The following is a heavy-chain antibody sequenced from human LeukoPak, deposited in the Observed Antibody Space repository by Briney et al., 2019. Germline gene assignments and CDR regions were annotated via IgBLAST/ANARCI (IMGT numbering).Heavy chain of an antibody. D-gene: IGHD6-13*01. J-gene: IGHJ6*02. V-gene: IGHV3-7*01. CDR1: GFTFSNYY. Sequence: GGSLRVYCTASGFTFSNYYMTWVRQAPGKGPEWVANINHDGIEKNYVDSVRGRFTISRDNTKSSLYLQMNSLRAEDMAVYYCTKEGAAGVPPEVMAVWGQGTTVTVSS. CDR2: INHDGIEK. CDR3: TKEGAAGVPPEVMAV.